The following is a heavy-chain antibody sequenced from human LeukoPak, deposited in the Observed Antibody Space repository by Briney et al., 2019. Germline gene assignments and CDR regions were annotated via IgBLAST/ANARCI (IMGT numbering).Heavy chain of an antibody. CDR2: ILYDGSNK. J-gene: IGHJ4*02. D-gene: IGHD1-26*01. V-gene: IGHV3-30*03. Sequence: GGSLRLSCAASGFSFSTYGMHWARQAPGKGLEWVAVILYDGSNKYYADSVKGRFTISRDNSKNTLYLQMNSLRAEDTAVYYCARDLGTGGSYYGYFDYWGQGSLVTVSS. CDR1: GFSFSTYG. CDR3: ARDLGTGGSYYGYFDY.